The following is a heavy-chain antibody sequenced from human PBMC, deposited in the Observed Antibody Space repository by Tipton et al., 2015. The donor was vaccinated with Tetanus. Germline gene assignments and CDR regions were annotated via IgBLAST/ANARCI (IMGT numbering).Heavy chain of an antibody. D-gene: IGHD3-10*01. V-gene: IGHV4-30-4*01. CDR1: GASITSDDYY. CDR3: ARFLSFGSGTYGAR. CDR2: VLNSGKT. Sequence: LSLTCTVSGASITSDDYYWSWIRQSPGRGLESIGYVLNSGKTYYHPSLRRRVIISLDRSKSQFSLKLTSVTAADTAVYYCARFLSFGSGTYGARWGQGALVTVSS. J-gene: IGHJ4*02.